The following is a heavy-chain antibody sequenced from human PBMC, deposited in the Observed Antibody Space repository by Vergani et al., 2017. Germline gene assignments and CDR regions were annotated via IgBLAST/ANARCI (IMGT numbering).Heavy chain of an antibody. Sequence: QVQLQESGPGLVKPSQTLSLKCTVSGGSISSGGYYWSWIRQHPGKGLEWIGYMYHSGSTYYNPSLKSRVTMSVATAKNQFSLKLSSVTAADSAVYYCARGWVSGWYGELGYWGQGTLVTVSS. V-gene: IGHV4-31*03. CDR2: MYHSGST. CDR3: ARGWVSGWYGELGY. D-gene: IGHD6-19*01. CDR1: GGSISSGGYY. J-gene: IGHJ4*02.